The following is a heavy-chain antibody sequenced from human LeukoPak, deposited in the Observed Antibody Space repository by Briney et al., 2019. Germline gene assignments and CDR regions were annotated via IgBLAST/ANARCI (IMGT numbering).Heavy chain of an antibody. J-gene: IGHJ3*02. CDR1: GGSFSGYY. CDR3: ARGGGNYDFWSGYYAYAFDI. CDR2: INHSGST. Sequence: SETLSLTCAVYGGSFSGYYWSWIRQPPGTGLELIGKINHSGSTNYNPSLKSRVTISVDTSKNQFSLKLSSVTAADTAVYYCARGGGNYDFWSGYYAYAFDIWGQGTMVTVSS. V-gene: IGHV4-34*01. D-gene: IGHD3-3*01.